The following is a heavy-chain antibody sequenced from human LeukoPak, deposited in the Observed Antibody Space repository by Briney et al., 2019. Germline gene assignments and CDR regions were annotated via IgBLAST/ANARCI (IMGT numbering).Heavy chain of an antibody. V-gene: IGHV3-15*01. CDR3: TTQIQLWGVDY. CDR2: IKSKTDGGTT. Sequence: GGSLRLSCAASGFTFSNAWMSWVRQAPGKGLEWVGRIKSKTDGGTTDYAAPVKGRFTISRDDSKNTLYLQMNSLKTEVTAVYYCTTQIQLWGVDYWGQGTLVTVSS. CDR1: GFTFSNAW. D-gene: IGHD5-18*01. J-gene: IGHJ4*02.